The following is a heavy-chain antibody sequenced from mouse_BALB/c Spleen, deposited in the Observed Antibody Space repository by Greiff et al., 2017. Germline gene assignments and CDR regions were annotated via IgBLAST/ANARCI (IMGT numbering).Heavy chain of an antibody. Sequence: QVQLKESGPGLVQPSQSLSITCTVSGFSLTSYGVHWVRQSPGKGLEWLGVIWSGGSTDYNAAFISRLSISKDNSKSQVFFKMNSLQANDTAIYYCARPVTTATRFYAMDYWGQGTSVTVSS. J-gene: IGHJ4*01. CDR1: GFSLTSYG. CDR2: IWSGGST. D-gene: IGHD1-2*01. CDR3: ARPVTTATRFYAMDY. V-gene: IGHV2-2*02.